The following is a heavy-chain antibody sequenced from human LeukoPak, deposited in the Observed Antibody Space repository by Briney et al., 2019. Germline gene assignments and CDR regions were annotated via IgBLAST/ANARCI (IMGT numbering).Heavy chain of an antibody. J-gene: IGHJ4*02. CDR1: GYTFTGYY. D-gene: IGHD2-2*02. CDR3: ARERTRGYCSSTSCYMSYGY. V-gene: IGHV1-2*02. CDR2: INPNSGGT. Sequence: ASVKVSCKASGYTFTGYYMHWVRQAPGQGLEWTGWINPNSGGTNYAQKFQGRVTMTRDTSISTAYMELSRLRSDDTAVYYCARERTRGYCSSTSCYMSYGYWGQGTLVTVSS.